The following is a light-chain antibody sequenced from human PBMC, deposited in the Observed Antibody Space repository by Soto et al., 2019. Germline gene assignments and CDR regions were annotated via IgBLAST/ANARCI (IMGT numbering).Light chain of an antibody. Sequence: QSVLTQPPSASGSFGQSVTISCTGTSSEVGGYNYVSWYQQHPGKAPKLMIYEVSERPSGVPDRFSGSKSGNTASLTVSGLQADDEADYYCSSYSGTNYHYVFGTGTKV. CDR2: EVS. V-gene: IGLV2-8*01. CDR3: SSYSGTNYHYV. J-gene: IGLJ1*01. CDR1: SSEVGGYNY.